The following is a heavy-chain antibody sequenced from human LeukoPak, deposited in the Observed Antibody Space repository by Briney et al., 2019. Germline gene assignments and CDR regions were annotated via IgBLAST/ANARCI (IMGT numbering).Heavy chain of an antibody. J-gene: IGHJ4*02. Sequence: MPSETLSLTCAVYGGSFSGYYWSWIRQPPGKGLEWIGEINHSGSTNYNPSLKSRVTMSVDTSKNQFSLKLSSVTAADTAVYYCARAEDPGGFDYWGQGTLVTVSS. CDR1: GGSFSGYY. CDR2: INHSGST. CDR3: ARAEDPGGFDY. D-gene: IGHD2-15*01. V-gene: IGHV4-34*01.